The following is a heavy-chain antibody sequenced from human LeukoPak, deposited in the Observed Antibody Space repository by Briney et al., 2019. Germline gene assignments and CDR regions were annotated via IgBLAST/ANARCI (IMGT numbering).Heavy chain of an antibody. J-gene: IGHJ5*02. CDR3: ARVRSNYWFDP. Sequence: GGSLRLSCAASGFTFSSYWMSWSRQAPGKGLEWVASINSDGSEGYYADVVKGRFTISRDNAKNSLYLQINSLRAEDTAVYYCARVRSNYWFDPWGQGTLVTVSS. CDR2: INSDGSEG. D-gene: IGHD4-11*01. CDR1: GFTFSSYW. V-gene: IGHV3-7*01.